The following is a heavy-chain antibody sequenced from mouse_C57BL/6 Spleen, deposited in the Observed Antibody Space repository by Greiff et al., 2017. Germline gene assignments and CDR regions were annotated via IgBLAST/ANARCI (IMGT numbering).Heavy chain of an antibody. V-gene: IGHV2-5*01. Sequence: VQLQQSGPGLVQPSQSLSITCTVSGFSLTSYGVHWVRQSPGKGLEWLGVIWRGGSTDYNAAFMSRLSITKDNPKSQVFIKMNSLQADDTAIYYCAENSDGYDPWFAYWGQGTLVTVSA. CDR2: IWRGGST. CDR3: AENSDGYDPWFAY. CDR1: GFSLTSYG. J-gene: IGHJ3*01. D-gene: IGHD2-2*01.